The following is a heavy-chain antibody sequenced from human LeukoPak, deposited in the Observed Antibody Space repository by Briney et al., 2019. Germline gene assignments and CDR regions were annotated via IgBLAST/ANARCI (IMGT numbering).Heavy chain of an antibody. CDR1: GFTFSSYS. J-gene: IGHJ5*02. Sequence: PGGSLRLSCAASGFTFSSYSMSWVRQAPGKGLEWVSAISGSGGSTYYADSVKGRFSISRDNSKNTLHLQMNSLRGEDTALYYCAKHRSEVVGAAMNHWGQGTLVTVSS. CDR3: AKHRSEVVGAAMNH. V-gene: IGHV3-23*01. D-gene: IGHD2-15*01. CDR2: ISGSGGST.